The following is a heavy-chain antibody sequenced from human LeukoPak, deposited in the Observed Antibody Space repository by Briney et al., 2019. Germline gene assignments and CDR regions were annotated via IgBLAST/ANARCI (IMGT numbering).Heavy chain of an antibody. CDR2: IIPIFGIA. CDR3: AREVVTTNRNWFDP. V-gene: IGHV1-69*04. D-gene: IGHD4-11*01. J-gene: IGHJ5*02. Sequence: SVKVSCKASGGTFSSYAISWVRQAPGQGLEWTGRIIPIFGIANYAQKFQGRVTITADKSTSTAYMELSSLRSEDTAVYYCAREVVTTNRNWFDPWGQGTLVTVSS. CDR1: GGTFSSYA.